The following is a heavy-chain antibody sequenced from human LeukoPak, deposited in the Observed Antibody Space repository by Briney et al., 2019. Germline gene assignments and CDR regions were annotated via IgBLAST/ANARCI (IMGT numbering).Heavy chain of an antibody. CDR2: INPNSGGT. CDR3: ARDLDIVVVPAAPDY. D-gene: IGHD2-2*03. CDR1: GYTFTAYY. J-gene: IGHJ4*02. Sequence: ASVKVSSTASGYTFTAYYMHWVRQAPGQGLEWMGWINPNSGGTNYAQKFQGRVTMTRDTSISTAYMELSRLRSDDTAVYYCARDLDIVVVPAAPDYWGQGTLVTVSS. V-gene: IGHV1-2*02.